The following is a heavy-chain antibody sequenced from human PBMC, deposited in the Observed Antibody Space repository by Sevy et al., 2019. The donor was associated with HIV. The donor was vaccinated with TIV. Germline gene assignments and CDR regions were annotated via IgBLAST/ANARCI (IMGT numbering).Heavy chain of an antibody. CDR3: AREGPRIAVAGVFYYYYGMDV. J-gene: IGHJ6*02. CDR2: IKQDGSEK. D-gene: IGHD6-19*01. Sequence: GGSLRLSCAASGFTFSSYWMSWVRQAPGKGLERVANIKQDGSEKYYVDSVKGRFTISRDNAKNSLYLQMNSLRAEDTAVYYCAREGPRIAVAGVFYYYYGMDVWGQGTTVTVSS. V-gene: IGHV3-7*01. CDR1: GFTFSSYW.